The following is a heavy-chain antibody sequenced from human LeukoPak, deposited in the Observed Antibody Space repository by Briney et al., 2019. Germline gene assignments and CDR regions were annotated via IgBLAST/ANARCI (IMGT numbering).Heavy chain of an antibody. CDR1: GFTFSSYA. Sequence: GGPLRLSCSASGFTFSSYAMHWVRQAPGKGLEYVSAISSNGGSTYYADSVKGRFTISRDNSKNTLYLQMSSLRAEDTAVYYCVKLADTAMSNWFDPWGQGTLVTVSS. CDR2: ISSNGGST. CDR3: VKLADTAMSNWFDP. D-gene: IGHD5-18*01. V-gene: IGHV3-64D*06. J-gene: IGHJ5*02.